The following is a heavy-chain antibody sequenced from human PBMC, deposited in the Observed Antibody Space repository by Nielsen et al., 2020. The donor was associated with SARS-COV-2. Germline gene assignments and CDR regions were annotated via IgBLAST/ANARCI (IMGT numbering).Heavy chain of an antibody. Sequence: SLKISCAASGFTFDDYAMHWVRQAPGKGLELVSGISWNSGSIGYADSVKGRFTISRDNAKNSLYLQMNSLRAEDTAVYYCARDSSGWYALTTYYYYGMDVWGQGTTVTVSS. CDR2: ISWNSGSI. J-gene: IGHJ6*02. CDR3: ARDSSGWYALTTYYYYGMDV. V-gene: IGHV3-9*01. CDR1: GFTFDDYA. D-gene: IGHD6-19*01.